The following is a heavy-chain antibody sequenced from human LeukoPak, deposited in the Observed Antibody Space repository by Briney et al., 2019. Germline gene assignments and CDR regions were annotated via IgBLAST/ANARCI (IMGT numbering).Heavy chain of an antibody. J-gene: IGHJ4*02. CDR1: GFTVSNTY. D-gene: IGHD4-11*01. V-gene: IGHV3-53*01. CDR2: IYSEGST. Sequence: PGGSLRLSCAASGFTVSNTYMSWVRQAPGKGLEWVSAIYSEGSTYYLDSVRGRFTISRDSSNNTLYLQMNSLRADDTAVYYCARLHRRQFTSFDYWGQGTLITVSS. CDR3: ARLHRRQFTSFDY.